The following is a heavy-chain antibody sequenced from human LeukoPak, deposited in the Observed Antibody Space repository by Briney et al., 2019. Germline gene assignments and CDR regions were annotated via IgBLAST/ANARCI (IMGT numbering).Heavy chain of an antibody. CDR1: GYTFTGHY. V-gene: IGHV1-2*02. J-gene: IGHJ4*02. Sequence: ASVKVSCKASGYTFTGHYMNWVRLTPGQGLEWMGWINPTGGTTYAQKFQDRVTMTRDTSINTAYMELSGLRSDDTAVYYCARDLGWSSSHWGQGTLVTVSS. D-gene: IGHD6-6*01. CDR2: INPTGGT. CDR3: ARDLGWSSSH.